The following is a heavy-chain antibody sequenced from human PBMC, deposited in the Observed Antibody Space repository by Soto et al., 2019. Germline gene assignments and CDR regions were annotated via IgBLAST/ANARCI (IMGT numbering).Heavy chain of an antibody. Sequence: QITLNESGPTVVKPAETLTLTCTFSGFSLTTSGVGVGWIRQSPGKAPEWLALIYWDDDKRYSASLKSRLTITKDTSKNQVVLTRASVDPADTATYYCAHRILRTVFGLVTTTAIYFDFWGQGTPVVVSS. CDR2: IYWDDDK. D-gene: IGHD3-3*01. J-gene: IGHJ4*02. V-gene: IGHV2-5*02. CDR3: AHRILRTVFGLVTTTAIYFDF. CDR1: GFSLTTSGVG.